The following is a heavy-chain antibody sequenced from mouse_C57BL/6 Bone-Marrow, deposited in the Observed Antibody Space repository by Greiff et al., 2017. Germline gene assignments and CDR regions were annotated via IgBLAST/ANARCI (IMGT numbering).Heavy chain of an antibody. Sequence: QVQLQQPGAELVKPGASVKVSCTASGYTFTSYWMHWVKQRPGQGLEWIGRIHPSDSDTNYNQKFKGKATLTVDKSSSTAYMQLSSLTSEDSAVYYCANIYYDYDDPVWGTGTTVTVSS. J-gene: IGHJ1*03. CDR3: ANIYYDYDDPV. CDR2: IHPSDSDT. CDR1: GYTFTSYW. V-gene: IGHV1-74*01. D-gene: IGHD2-4*01.